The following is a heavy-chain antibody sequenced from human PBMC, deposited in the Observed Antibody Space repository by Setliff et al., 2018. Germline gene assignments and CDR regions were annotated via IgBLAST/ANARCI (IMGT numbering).Heavy chain of an antibody. D-gene: IGHD3-22*01. CDR3: ARINFYVSSGYYYAPDY. V-gene: IGHV1-18*01. CDR1: GYSFTDYG. Sequence: ASVKVSCKASGYSFTDYGIAWVRQAPGQGLEWMGWISSYNGKAYYAQKFQGRVTLTTDTSAGTAYMELRSLESDDTAIYYCARINFYVSSGYYYAPDYWGPGTLVTVSS. J-gene: IGHJ4*02. CDR2: ISSYNGKA.